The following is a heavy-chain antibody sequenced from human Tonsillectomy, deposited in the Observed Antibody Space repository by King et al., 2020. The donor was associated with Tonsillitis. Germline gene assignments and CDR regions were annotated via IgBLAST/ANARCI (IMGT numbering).Heavy chain of an antibody. V-gene: IGHV3-21*01. CDR2: ISSSSSYI. CDR3: VRTPAWSGPRPVDI. CDR1: GFTFSNYR. J-gene: IGHJ3*02. Sequence: VQLVESGGGLVKPGGSLRLSCAASGFTFSNYRMNWVRQAPGKGLEWVSSISSSSSYIYYADSVNGRFTISRDNAKNSLYLQMNSLRAEDTAVYYCVRTPAWSGPRPVDICGQGTMGTVSS. D-gene: IGHD3-3*01.